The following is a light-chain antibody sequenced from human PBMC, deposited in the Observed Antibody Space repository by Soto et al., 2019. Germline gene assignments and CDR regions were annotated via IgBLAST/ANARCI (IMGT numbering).Light chain of an antibody. CDR2: DAS. J-gene: IGKJ1*01. CDR1: QSISSW. V-gene: IGKV1-5*01. Sequence: DIQMTQSPSTLSASVGDRVTITCRASQSISSWLAWYQQKPGKAPKLLIYDASSFESGVPSRFSGSGSGTEFTLTISSLQPDDFATYYCQQYNSYEATFGQGTKVDIK. CDR3: QQYNSYEAT.